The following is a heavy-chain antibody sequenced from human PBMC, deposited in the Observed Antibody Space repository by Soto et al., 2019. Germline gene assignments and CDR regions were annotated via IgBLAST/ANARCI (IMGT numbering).Heavy chain of an antibody. Sequence: SETLSLTCTVSGVSIGSYFWSWVRQPPGRGLEWVGYIFVSGDSNYNPSLKSRVSISLDTSRNQFSLRLSSVTPADTAVYYCARARSGYNIDAFDLWGQGTMVTVSS. CDR2: IFVSGDS. J-gene: IGHJ3*01. D-gene: IGHD5-12*01. CDR1: GVSIGSYF. V-gene: IGHV4-59*01. CDR3: ARARSGYNIDAFDL.